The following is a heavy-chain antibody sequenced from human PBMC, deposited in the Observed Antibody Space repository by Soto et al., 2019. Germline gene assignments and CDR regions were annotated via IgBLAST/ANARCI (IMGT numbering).Heavy chain of an antibody. J-gene: IGHJ4*02. CDR1: GGSISSYY. CDR3: ETYGYNYDRYFDY. V-gene: IGHV4-59*01. Sequence: PSETLSLTCTVSGGSISSYYWSWIRQPPGKGLEWIGYIYYSGSTNYNPSLKSRVTISVDTSKNQFSLKLSSVTAADTAVYYCETYGYNYDRYFDYWGQGTLVTVSS. D-gene: IGHD5-18*01. CDR2: IYYSGST.